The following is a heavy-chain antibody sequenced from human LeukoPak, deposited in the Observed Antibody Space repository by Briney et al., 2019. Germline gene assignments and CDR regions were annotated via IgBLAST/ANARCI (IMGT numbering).Heavy chain of an antibody. V-gene: IGHV4-30-2*01. D-gene: IGHD2-21*01. Sequence: AHPLSLTCHLSGHSISRRVYSWSRIRQPPGKGLEWIGYIYDRGSTYYTPSLKSRVTISVDRSKNQFSLKLSSVTAADTAVYYCARGFPTHPWGQGTLVTVSS. CDR1: GHSISRRVYS. CDR3: ARGFPTHP. J-gene: IGHJ5*02. CDR2: IYDRGST.